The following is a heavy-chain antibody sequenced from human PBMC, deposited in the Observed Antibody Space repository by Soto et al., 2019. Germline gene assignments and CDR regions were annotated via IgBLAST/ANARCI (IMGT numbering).Heavy chain of an antibody. CDR3: ARVSSSIVVVPDYGMDV. Sequence: QVQLVQSGVEVKKPGASVKVSCKASGYTFISHGISWVRQAPGQGLEWMGWISGKNGNTNYAQKLQGRVTLTTDTSTSTAYMEPRRLRSDDTAVYYCARVSSSIVVVPDYGMDVWGQGTTVTVSS. CDR1: GYTFISHG. J-gene: IGHJ6*02. D-gene: IGHD2-15*01. CDR2: ISGKNGNT. V-gene: IGHV1-18*04.